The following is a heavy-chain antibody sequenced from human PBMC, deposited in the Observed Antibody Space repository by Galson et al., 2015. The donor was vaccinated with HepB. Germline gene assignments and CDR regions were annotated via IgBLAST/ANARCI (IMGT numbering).Heavy chain of an antibody. CDR1: GFTFSSYG. CDR2: MSYDGSNK. CDR3: AKALIAAASYDAFDI. Sequence: SLRLSCAASGFTFSSYGMHWVRQAPGKGLEWVAVMSYDGSNKYYADSVKGRFTISRDNSKNTLYLQMNSLRAEDTAVYYCAKALIAAASYDAFDIWGQGTMVTASS. V-gene: IGHV3-30*18. J-gene: IGHJ3*02. D-gene: IGHD6-13*01.